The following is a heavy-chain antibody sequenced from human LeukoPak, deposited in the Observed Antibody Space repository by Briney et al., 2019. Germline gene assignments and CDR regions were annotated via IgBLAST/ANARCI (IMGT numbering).Heavy chain of an antibody. CDR3: ARGSPQYYDSSGYQTPPDY. J-gene: IGHJ4*02. D-gene: IGHD3-22*01. CDR1: GGSFRVYY. CDR2: INHSGST. Sequence: PSETLSLTCAVYGGSFRVYYWSWIRQPPRKGLESIWEINHSGSTNYNPSLKSRVNISVDTSKNQFSLKLSSVTAADTAVYYCARGSPQYYDSSGYQTPPDYWGQGTLVTVSS. V-gene: IGHV4-34*01.